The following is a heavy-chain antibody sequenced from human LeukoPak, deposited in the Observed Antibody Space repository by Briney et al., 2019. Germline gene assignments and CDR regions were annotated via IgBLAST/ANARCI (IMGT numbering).Heavy chain of an antibody. J-gene: IGHJ5*02. Sequence: PGGSLRLSCAASGFTFSSYATSWVRQAPGKGLEWVSAISGSGGSTYYADSVKGRFTISRDNSKNTLYLQMNSLRAEDTAVYYCAYDYYGSGSYYKGNWFDPWGQGTLVTVSS. CDR2: ISGSGGST. CDR1: GFTFSSYA. D-gene: IGHD3-10*01. V-gene: IGHV3-23*01. CDR3: AYDYYGSGSYYKGNWFDP.